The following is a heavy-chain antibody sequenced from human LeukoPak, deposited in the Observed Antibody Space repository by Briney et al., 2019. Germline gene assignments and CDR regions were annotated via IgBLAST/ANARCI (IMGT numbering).Heavy chain of an antibody. V-gene: IGHV3-21*01. CDR3: ARYRSPGSPYYMDV. D-gene: IGHD1-26*01. J-gene: IGHJ6*03. Sequence: GGSLRLSCAASGFTFSSYSMNWVRQAPGKGLEWVSSISSSSSYIYYADSVKGRFTISRDNAKNSLYLQMNSLRAEDTAVYYCARYRSPGSPYYMDVWGKGTTVTVSS. CDR1: GFTFSSYS. CDR2: ISSSSSYI.